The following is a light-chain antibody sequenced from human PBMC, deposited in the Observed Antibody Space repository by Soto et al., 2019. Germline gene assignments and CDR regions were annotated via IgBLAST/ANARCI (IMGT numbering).Light chain of an antibody. Sequence: DIQMTQSPSSLSASVGDRVTITCRASQNIRNYLNWYQQKPGKAPKLLIYDASNLETGVPSRFSGSGSGTDFTFTISSLQPEDIVTYYCQQYDSLPRTFGQGTKLEIK. J-gene: IGKJ2*01. CDR2: DAS. V-gene: IGKV1-33*01. CDR3: QQYDSLPRT. CDR1: QNIRNY.